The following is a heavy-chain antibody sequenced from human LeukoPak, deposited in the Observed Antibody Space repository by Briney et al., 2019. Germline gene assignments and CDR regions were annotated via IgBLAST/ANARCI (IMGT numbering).Heavy chain of an antibody. CDR3: ASLDVAQDDY. CDR1: GYTFTSYG. Sequence: GASVKVSCKASGYTFTSYGISWVRQAPGQGLEWMGGIIPIFGTANYAQKFQGRVTITADESTSTAYMELSSLRSEDTAVYYCASLDVAQDDYWGQGTLVTVSS. CDR2: IIPIFGTA. V-gene: IGHV1-69*13. D-gene: IGHD5-12*01. J-gene: IGHJ4*02.